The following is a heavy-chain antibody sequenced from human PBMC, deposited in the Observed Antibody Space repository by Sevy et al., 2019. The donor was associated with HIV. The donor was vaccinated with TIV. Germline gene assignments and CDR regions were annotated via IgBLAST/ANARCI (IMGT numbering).Heavy chain of an antibody. CDR3: ARDHVKDGDLGDYYYYAMDV. CDR2: ISSSSTYI. J-gene: IGHJ6*02. D-gene: IGHD4-17*01. V-gene: IGHV3-21*04. CDR1: GFTFSIYT. Sequence: GGSLRLSCAASGFTFSIYTMNWVRQAPGKGLEWVSSISSSSTYIYYADSVKGRFTISRDNAKNSLHLQMNSLRAEDTAVYYCARDHVKDGDLGDYYYYAMDVWGQGTTVTVSS.